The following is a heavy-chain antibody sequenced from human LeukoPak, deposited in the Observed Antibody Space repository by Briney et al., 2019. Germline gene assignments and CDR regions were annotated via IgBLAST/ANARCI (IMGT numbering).Heavy chain of an antibody. J-gene: IGHJ4*02. V-gene: IGHV4-38-2*02. CDR2: IYHSGST. CDR1: GYSISNRYY. Sequence: SETLSLTCTVSGYSISNRYYWGWIRQPPGKGLEWIGSIYHSGSTDYNASLKSRVTISVDTSKNQFSLRLSSVTAADTAMYYCARGTLYSGWSYYFDYWGQGSQVTVSS. CDR3: ARGTLYSGWSYYFDY. D-gene: IGHD6-19*01.